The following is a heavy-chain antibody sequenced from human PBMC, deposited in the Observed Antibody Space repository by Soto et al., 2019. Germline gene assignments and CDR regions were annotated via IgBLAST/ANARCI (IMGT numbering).Heavy chain of an antibody. Sequence: QLRLQESGPGLVKPSETLSLTCTVSGGSISGTAYDWAWIRQPPGKGLEWIGSIYYSGATSYSPSLKSRVTMSVDTSKNQFSLNLNSVTAADTAVYYCATNSGGLRSYFDYWGQGTPVTVSS. D-gene: IGHD1-26*01. J-gene: IGHJ4*02. CDR2: IYYSGAT. CDR3: ATNSGGLRSYFDY. V-gene: IGHV4-39*01. CDR1: GGSISGTAYD.